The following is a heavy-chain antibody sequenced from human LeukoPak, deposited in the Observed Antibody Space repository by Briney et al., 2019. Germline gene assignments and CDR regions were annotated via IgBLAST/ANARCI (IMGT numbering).Heavy chain of an antibody. CDR2: IYTSGST. J-gene: IGHJ4*02. V-gene: IGHV4-4*07. Sequence: SETLSLTCTVSGGSISSYYWSWIRQPAGKGLEWIGRIYTSGSTNYNSSLKSRVTMSVDTSKNQFSLKLSSVTAADTAVYYCARSHCSGGSCYKYYFDYWGQGTLVTVSS. CDR1: GGSISSYY. CDR3: ARSHCSGGSCYKYYFDY. D-gene: IGHD2-15*01.